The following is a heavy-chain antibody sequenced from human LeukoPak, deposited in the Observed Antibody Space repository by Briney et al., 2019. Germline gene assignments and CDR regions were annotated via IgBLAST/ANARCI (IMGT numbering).Heavy chain of an antibody. J-gene: IGHJ4*02. CDR2: IYYSGST. V-gene: IGHV4-59*08. Sequence: SETLSLTCTVSGGSISSYYWSWIRQPPGKGLEWIGYIYYSGSTNYNPSPKSRVTISVDTSKNQFSLKLSSVTAADTAVYYCASGMVWFGESPLDYWGQGTLVTVSS. CDR3: ASGMVWFGESPLDY. D-gene: IGHD3-10*01. CDR1: GGSISSYY.